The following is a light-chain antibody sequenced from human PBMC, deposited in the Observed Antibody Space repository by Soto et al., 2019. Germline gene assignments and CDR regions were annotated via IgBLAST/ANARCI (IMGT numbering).Light chain of an antibody. CDR3: AAWDDSLNGYVV. V-gene: IGLV1-44*01. Sequence: QSVLTQPPSASGTPGQRVTISCSGSSSNIGRNTVNWYQQLPGTAPKLLIYTDTQRPSGVPDRFSGSKSGTSASLAISGLQSEDKADYYCAAWDDSLNGYVVFGGGTKLTVL. CDR2: TDT. CDR1: SSNIGRNT. J-gene: IGLJ2*01.